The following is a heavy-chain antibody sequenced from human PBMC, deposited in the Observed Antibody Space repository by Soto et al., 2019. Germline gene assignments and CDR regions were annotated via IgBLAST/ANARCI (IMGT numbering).Heavy chain of an antibody. Sequence: QVHLLESGGGVVQPGGSLRLSCAASGFTFRDYGMHWVRQAPGKGLEWVALIWHDGSNEYYADSVKGRFIISRDNSKNTLSLQMNSLRAEDTAVYYCAGINYDIFTGYFSDYWGQGALVTVSS. CDR2: IWHDGSNE. V-gene: IGHV3-33*01. J-gene: IGHJ4*02. CDR3: AGINYDIFTGYFSDY. D-gene: IGHD3-9*01. CDR1: GFTFRDYG.